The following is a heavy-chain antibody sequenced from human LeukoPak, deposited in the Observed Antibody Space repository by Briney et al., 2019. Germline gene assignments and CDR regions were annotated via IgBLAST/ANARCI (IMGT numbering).Heavy chain of an antibody. CDR3: AREVRRDAFDI. Sequence: PSETLSLTCAVYGGSFSGYYWSWIRQPPGKGLEWIGEINHSGSTNYNPSLKSRVTISVDTSKNQFSLKLSSVTAADTAVYYCAREVRRDAFDIWCQGTMVTVSS. J-gene: IGHJ3*02. V-gene: IGHV4-34*01. CDR2: INHSGST. CDR1: GGSFSGYY.